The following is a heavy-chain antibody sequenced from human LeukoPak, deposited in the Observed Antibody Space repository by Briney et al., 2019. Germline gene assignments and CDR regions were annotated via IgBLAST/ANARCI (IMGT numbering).Heavy chain of an antibody. Sequence: SETLSLTCTVSGGSISTYYWSWIRQPPGTGLEWLGYIYHSGSTKYNPSLKSRVTMSVDTSKNQFSLKLSSVTAADTAVYYCARAIGENRYFDQWGQGTLVTVSS. J-gene: IGHJ4*02. CDR2: IYHSGST. CDR1: GGSISTYY. CDR3: ARAIGENRYFDQ. V-gene: IGHV4-59*01. D-gene: IGHD2/OR15-2a*01.